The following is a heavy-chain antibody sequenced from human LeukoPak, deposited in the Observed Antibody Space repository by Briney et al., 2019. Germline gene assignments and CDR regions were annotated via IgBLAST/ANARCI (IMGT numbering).Heavy chain of an antibody. J-gene: IGHJ6*02. CDR3: AKDISLRYYGMDV. V-gene: IGHV3-9*03. CDR1: GFTFDDYA. D-gene: IGHD3-16*01. CDR2: ISWNSGSI. Sequence: PGRSLRLSCAASGFTFDDYAMHWVRQAPGRGLEWVSGISWNSGSIGYADSVKGRFTISRDNAKNSLYLQMNSLRAEDMALYYCAKDISLRYYGMDVWGQGTTVTVSS.